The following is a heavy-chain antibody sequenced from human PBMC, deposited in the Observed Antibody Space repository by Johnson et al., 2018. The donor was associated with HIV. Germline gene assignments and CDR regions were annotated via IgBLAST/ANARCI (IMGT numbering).Heavy chain of an antibody. V-gene: IGHV3-7*02. Sequence: VQLVESGGGLVQPGGSLRLSCAAPGFSVSSNCMSWVRQAPGKGLEWVANIKQDGSGKYYVDSVKGRFTNSRDNAKNSLYLQMNSLRTEDTAVFHCARGDVGAFDIWGQGTMVTVSS. CDR1: GFSVSSNC. D-gene: IGHD1-26*01. CDR2: IKQDGSGK. CDR3: ARGDVGAFDI. J-gene: IGHJ3*02.